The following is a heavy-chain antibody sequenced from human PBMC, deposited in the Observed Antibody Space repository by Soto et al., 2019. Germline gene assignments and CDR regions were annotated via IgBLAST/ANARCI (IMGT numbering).Heavy chain of an antibody. Sequence: QVQLQESGPGLVKASQTLSLTCTVSGGSISSGGYYWSWIRQHPGKGLEWIGYIYNSGSTYYNPHLKSRFIISADTSKNQSSLKLSSVNASDTAVYYCARDPAPWGQGTLVTVSS. CDR2: IYNSGST. V-gene: IGHV4-31*03. CDR1: GGSISSGGYY. J-gene: IGHJ5*02. CDR3: ARDPAP.